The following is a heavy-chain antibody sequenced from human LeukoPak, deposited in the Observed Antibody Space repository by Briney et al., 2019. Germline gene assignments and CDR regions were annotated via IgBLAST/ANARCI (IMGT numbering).Heavy chain of an antibody. V-gene: IGHV4-61*01. Sequence: SETLSLTCTVSGSSVSSGSYYWSWIRQPPGKGLEWIGHIYYSGSTKYNPSLKSRLTISVDTSMSQFSLKLSSVTAADTALYYCAREKIAVAGIVYYFYGMDVWGQGTTVTVS. CDR3: AREKIAVAGIVYYFYGMDV. CDR2: IYYSGST. D-gene: IGHD6-19*01. CDR1: GSSVSSGSYY. J-gene: IGHJ6*02.